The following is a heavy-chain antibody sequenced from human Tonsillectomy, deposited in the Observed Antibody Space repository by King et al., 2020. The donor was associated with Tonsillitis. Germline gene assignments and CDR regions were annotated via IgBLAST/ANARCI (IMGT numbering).Heavy chain of an antibody. J-gene: IGHJ4*02. Sequence: VQLVESGGGLVQPGGSLRLSCAASGVTFSNYAMSWVRQAPGKGLEWVSTINIGAGSTSFADSVKGRFTISRDDSKDTLYLQMNSLRADDAAVYYCAKITFGDYMPFDYWGQGTLVTVSS. CDR3: AKITFGDYMPFDY. D-gene: IGHD4-17*01. V-gene: IGHV3-23*04. CDR2: INIGAGST. CDR1: GVTFSNYA.